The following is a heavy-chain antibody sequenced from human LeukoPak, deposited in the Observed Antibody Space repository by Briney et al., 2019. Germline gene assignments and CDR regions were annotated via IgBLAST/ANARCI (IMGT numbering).Heavy chain of an antibody. CDR2: ISSSSSYI. D-gene: IGHD6-19*01. Sequence: PGGSLRLSRAASGFTFSSYSINRVRQAPGKGLEWVSSISSSSSYIYYADSVKGRFTISRDNAKNSLYLQMNSLRAEDTAVYYCARDSIAVAGTSSADMDVWGKGTTVTVSS. J-gene: IGHJ6*03. CDR1: GFTFSSYS. CDR3: ARDSIAVAGTSSADMDV. V-gene: IGHV3-21*01.